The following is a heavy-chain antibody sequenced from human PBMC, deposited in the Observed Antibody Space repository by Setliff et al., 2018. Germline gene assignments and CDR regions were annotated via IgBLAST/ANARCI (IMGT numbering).Heavy chain of an antibody. D-gene: IGHD3-22*01. CDR3: ASPRLSYYDNGAFPSDAFDL. CDR2: INHSGST. Sequence: LTPGEGLEWIGEINHSGSTNYNPSLKSRVTISVDTSKNQFSLKLRSVTAADTAVYYCASPRLSYYDNGAFPSDAFDLWGQGTMVTVSS. J-gene: IGHJ3*01. V-gene: IGHV4-34*01.